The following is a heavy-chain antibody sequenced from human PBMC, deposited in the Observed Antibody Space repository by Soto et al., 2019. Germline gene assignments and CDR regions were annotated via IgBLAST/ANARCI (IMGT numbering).Heavy chain of an antibody. CDR3: AREAVAGRWFDP. CDR2: ISSSGSTI. Sequence: LSLTCAASGFTFSDYYMSWIRQAPGKGLEWVSYISSSGSTIYYADSVKGRFTISRDNAKNSLYLQMNSLRAEDTAVYYCAREAVAGRWFDPWGQGTLVTVSS. J-gene: IGHJ5*02. D-gene: IGHD6-19*01. V-gene: IGHV3-11*01. CDR1: GFTFSDYY.